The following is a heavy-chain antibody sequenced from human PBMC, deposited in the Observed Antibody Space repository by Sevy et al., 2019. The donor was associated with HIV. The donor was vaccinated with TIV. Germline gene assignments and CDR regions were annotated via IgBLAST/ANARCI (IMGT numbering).Heavy chain of an antibody. D-gene: IGHD3-10*01. CDR2: ISRSGTTR. V-gene: IGHV3-48*02. J-gene: IGHJ4*02. CDR1: GFTFSDYS. CDR3: ARDDTASYLPVS. Sequence: GGSLRLSCAASGFTFSDYSLNWVRQAPGKGLEWVSYISRSGTTRHYADSVRGRFTISRDDAKNSLYLQMSSLIDEDTAVYYCARDDTASYLPVSWGQGTLVTVSS.